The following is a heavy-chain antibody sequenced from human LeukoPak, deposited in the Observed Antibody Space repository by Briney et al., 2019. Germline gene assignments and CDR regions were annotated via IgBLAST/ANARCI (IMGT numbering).Heavy chain of an antibody. J-gene: IGHJ2*01. CDR1: GGSISSYY. V-gene: IGHV4-59*01. CDR2: IYYSGST. CDR3: ARVLDWYLDL. Sequence: SETLSLTCTVSGGSISSYYWSWIRQPPGQGLEWMGYIYYSGSTNYSPSLKSRVTISVDTSKNQFSLKLSSVTAADTAVYYCARVLDWYLDLWGRGTLVTVSS.